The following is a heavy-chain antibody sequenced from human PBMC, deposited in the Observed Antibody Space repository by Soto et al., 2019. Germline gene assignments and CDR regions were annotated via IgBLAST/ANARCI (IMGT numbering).Heavy chain of an antibody. V-gene: IGHV5-51*01. Sequence: GESLKISSKGSGYRFTSYGIGWVRQMPGKGLEWMGIIYPGDSDTRYSPSFQGQVTISADKSISTAYLQWSSLKASDTAMYYCARTGHSSSWYSRYYYYGMDVWGQGTTVTVS. CDR1: GYRFTSYG. D-gene: IGHD6-13*01. J-gene: IGHJ6*02. CDR3: ARTGHSSSWYSRYYYYGMDV. CDR2: IYPGDSDT.